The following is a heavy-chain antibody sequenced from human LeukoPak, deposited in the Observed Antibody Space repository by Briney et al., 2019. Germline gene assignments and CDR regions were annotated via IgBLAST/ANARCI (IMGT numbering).Heavy chain of an antibody. CDR1: GESFSGYF. Sequence: SETLSLTCAVYGESFSGYFWSWIRQPPGKGLEWIGEINHSGYTNYNPSLKSRLTISVNTSRKQFSLNLNSVTAADTAVYYCAGGKLGYLFDYWGQGTLVTVSS. V-gene: IGHV4-34*01. J-gene: IGHJ4*02. D-gene: IGHD3-16*01. CDR3: AGGKLGYLFDY. CDR2: INHSGYT.